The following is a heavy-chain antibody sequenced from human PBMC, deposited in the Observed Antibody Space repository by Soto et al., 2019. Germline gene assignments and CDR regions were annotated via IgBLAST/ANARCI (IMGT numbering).Heavy chain of an antibody. CDR2: ISAHNGNT. D-gene: IGHD1-1*01. CDR1: GYTFTSYG. Sequence: QVHLVQSGAEVKKPGASVKVSCKASGYTFTSYGITWVRQAPGQGLEWMGWISAHNGNTDYAQKLQGRVIVNRDTSPSTAYMELRSLRSADTAVHYCARGRYGDSWGQGALVNVSS. J-gene: IGHJ4*02. CDR3: ARGRYGDS. V-gene: IGHV1-18*01.